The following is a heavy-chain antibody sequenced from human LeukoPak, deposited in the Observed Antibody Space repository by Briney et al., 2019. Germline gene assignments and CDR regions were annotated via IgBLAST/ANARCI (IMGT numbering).Heavy chain of an antibody. Sequence: GGSLRLSCAASGFTFSSYGMHWVRQAPGKGLEWVAFIRYDGSNKYYADSVKGRFTISRDNSKNTLYLQMNSLRAEDTAVYYCAKDIPGIAAAGTSLGYFDLWGRGTLVTVSS. V-gene: IGHV3-30*02. CDR2: IRYDGSNK. D-gene: IGHD6-13*01. CDR1: GFTFSSYG. CDR3: AKDIPGIAAAGTSLGYFDL. J-gene: IGHJ2*01.